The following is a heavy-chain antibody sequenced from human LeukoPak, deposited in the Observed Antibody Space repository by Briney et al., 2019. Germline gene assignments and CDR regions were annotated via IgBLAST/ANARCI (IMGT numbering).Heavy chain of an antibody. CDR3: TSYDS. V-gene: IGHV4-38-2*02. J-gene: IGHJ4*02. Sequence: SETLSLTCTVSGYSISSGYYWGWIRQPPGKGLEWIGEINHSGSTNYNPSLKSRVTISVDTSKNQFSLKLSSVTAADTAVYYCTSYDSWGQGTLVTVSS. CDR1: GYSISSGYY. CDR2: INHSGST.